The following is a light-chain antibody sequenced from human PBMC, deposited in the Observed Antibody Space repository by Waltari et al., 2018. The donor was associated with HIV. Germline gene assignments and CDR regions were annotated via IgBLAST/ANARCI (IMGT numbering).Light chain of an antibody. CDR3: KQYYNAPFT. CDR1: QSLLYGSNNKNY. J-gene: IGKJ3*01. CDR2: WAS. Sequence: DVVMTQSPDSLTVSVGERATLNCKSSQSLLYGSNNKNYLAWYQQRPGHRPKLLIYWASTRQSGVADRFGGGWSGTDLSCTISSLQAEAVAVYYCKQYYNAPFTFGPGTKVIVK. V-gene: IGKV4-1*01.